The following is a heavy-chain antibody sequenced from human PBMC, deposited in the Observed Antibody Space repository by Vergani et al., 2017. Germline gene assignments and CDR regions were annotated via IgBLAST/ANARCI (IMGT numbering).Heavy chain of an antibody. CDR3: ARACTDIMTGATLSLYGMDV. CDR1: GGTFSSYA. Sequence: QVQLVQSGAEVKKPGSSVKVSCKASGGTFSSYAISWVRQAPGQGLEWMGGIIPIFGTANYAQKFQGRVTITADESTSTAYMELSSLRSEDTAVYYCARACTDIMTGATLSLYGMDVWGQGTTVTVSS. J-gene: IGHJ6*01. V-gene: IGHV1-69*01. CDR2: IIPIFGTA. D-gene: IGHD3-9*01.